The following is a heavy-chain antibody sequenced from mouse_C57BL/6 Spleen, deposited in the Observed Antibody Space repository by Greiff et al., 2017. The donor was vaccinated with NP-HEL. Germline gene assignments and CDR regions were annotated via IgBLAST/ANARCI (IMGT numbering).Heavy chain of an antibody. CDR3: ATPPDGPYYFDY. D-gene: IGHD2-3*01. CDR1: GYTFTSYW. Sequence: QVQLQQSGAELVKPGASVKLSCKASGYTFTSYWMHWVKQRPGQGLEWIGMIHPNSGSTNYNEKFKSKATLTVDKSSSTAYMQLSSLTSEDSAVYYCATPPDGPYYFDYWGQGTTLTVSS. CDR2: IHPNSGST. V-gene: IGHV1-64*01. J-gene: IGHJ2*01.